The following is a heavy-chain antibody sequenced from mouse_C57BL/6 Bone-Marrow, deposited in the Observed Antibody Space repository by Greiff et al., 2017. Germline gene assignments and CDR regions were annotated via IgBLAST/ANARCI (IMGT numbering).Heavy chain of an antibody. V-gene: IGHV1-61*01. CDR1: GYTFTSSW. J-gene: IGHJ1*03. CDR3: AISGWDWYFDV. Sequence: QVQLQQPGAELVRPGSSVKLSCKASGYTFTSSWMDWVKQRPGQGLEWIGNIYPSDSETHYNQKFKDKATLTVDKSSSTADMQLSSLTSEDSAVYYCAISGWDWYFDVGGTGTTVTVSS. D-gene: IGHD1-1*02. CDR2: IYPSDSET.